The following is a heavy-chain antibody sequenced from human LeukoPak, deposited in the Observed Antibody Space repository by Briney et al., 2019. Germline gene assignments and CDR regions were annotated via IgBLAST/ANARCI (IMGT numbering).Heavy chain of an antibody. CDR2: INHSGST. J-gene: IGHJ5*02. CDR3: ARKNTYYDFWSGYTNWFDP. V-gene: IGHV4-34*01. D-gene: IGHD3-3*01. CDR1: GGSFSGYY. Sequence: SETLSLTCAVYGGSFSGYYWSWIRQPPGKGLEWIGEINHSGSTNYNPSLKSRVTISVDTSKNQFFLKLSSVTAADTAVYYCARKNTYYDFWSGYTNWFDPWGQGTLVTVSS.